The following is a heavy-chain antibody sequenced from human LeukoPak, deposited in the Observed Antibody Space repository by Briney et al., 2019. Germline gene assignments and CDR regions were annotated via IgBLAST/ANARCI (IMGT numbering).Heavy chain of an antibody. CDR2: VSSSSSYI. D-gene: IGHD3-22*01. CDR1: GFTFSSYS. CDR3: ARGTGYYDSSGYYSSLHAFDI. Sequence: GGSLRLSCAASGFTFSSYSMNWVRQGPGKGLEWVSSVSSSSSYIYYADSVKGRFTISRDNAKNSLYLQMNSLRAEDTAVYYCARGTGYYDSSGYYSSLHAFDIWGQGTMVTVSS. V-gene: IGHV3-21*01. J-gene: IGHJ3*02.